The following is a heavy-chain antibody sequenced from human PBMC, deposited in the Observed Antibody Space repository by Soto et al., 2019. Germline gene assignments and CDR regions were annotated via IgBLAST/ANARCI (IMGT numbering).Heavy chain of an antibody. J-gene: IGHJ6*02. CDR2: IYYSGST. V-gene: IGHV4-59*01. D-gene: IGHD2-15*01. CDR1: GGSISTYY. Sequence: PSETLSLTCTISGGSISTYYWSWIRQPPGKGLEWIGYIYYSGSTNYNPSLKSRVTISVDTSKNQFSLKLTSVTAADTAVYYCARGRGWVVVVVAATPYYYYGMDVWGQGTTVTVSS. CDR3: ARGRGWVVVVVAATPYYYYGMDV.